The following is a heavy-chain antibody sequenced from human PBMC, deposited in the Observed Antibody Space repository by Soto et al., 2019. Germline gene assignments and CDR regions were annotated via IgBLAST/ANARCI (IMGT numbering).Heavy chain of an antibody. CDR3: ARDKRGYYDSSAVGFDY. V-gene: IGHV4-59*01. CDR1: GGSISSYY. Sequence: PSETLSLTCTVSGGSISSYYWSWIRQPPGKGLEWIGYIYYSGSTNYNPSLKSRVTISVDTSKNQFSLKPSSVTAADTVVYYCARDKRGYYDSSAVGFDYWGQGTLVTVSS. CDR2: IYYSGST. D-gene: IGHD3-22*01. J-gene: IGHJ4*02.